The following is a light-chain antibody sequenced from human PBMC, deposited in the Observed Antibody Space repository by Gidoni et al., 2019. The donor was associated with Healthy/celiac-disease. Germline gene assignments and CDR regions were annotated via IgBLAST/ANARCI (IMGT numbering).Light chain of an antibody. CDR1: QSVSSSY. CDR2: DAS. V-gene: IGKV3D-20*01. J-gene: IGKJ5*01. CDR3: QQYGSSPIT. Sequence: EIVLTQSPATLSLYPGESATLSCGASQSVSSSYLAWYQQKPGLAPRLLIDDASSRATGIPDRFSGSGSGTDFTLTISRLEPEDFAVYYCQQYGSSPITFGQGTRLEIK.